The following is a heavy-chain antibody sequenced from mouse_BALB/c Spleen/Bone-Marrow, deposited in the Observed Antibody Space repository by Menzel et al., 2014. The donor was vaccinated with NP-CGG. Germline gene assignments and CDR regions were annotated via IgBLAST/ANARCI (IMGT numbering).Heavy chain of an antibody. D-gene: IGHD2-14*01. V-gene: IGHV1-14*01. J-gene: IGHJ3*01. CDR1: GYTFTSYV. CDR3: ARNYRYDGSAY. CDR2: INPYNDGT. Sequence: EVQLQQSGPELVKPGASVKMSCKASGYTFTSYVMHWVKQKPGQGLEWIGYINPYNDGTKYNEKFKGKATLTSDKSSSTAYMELSSLTSEDSAVYYCARNYRYDGSAYWGQGTLVTVSA.